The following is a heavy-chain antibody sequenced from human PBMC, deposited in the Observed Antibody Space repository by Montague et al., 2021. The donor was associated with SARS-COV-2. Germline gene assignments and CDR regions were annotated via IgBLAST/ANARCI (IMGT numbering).Heavy chain of an antibody. D-gene: IGHD3-10*01. CDR1: GGSFSTYS. CDR2: IHHGGST. V-gene: IGHV4-34*01. Sequence: SETLSLTCAVHGGSFSTYSWNWIRQPPGKGLEWIGEIHHGGSTNYNPSLKSRVTISADTSKNQFSLKPTSVAAADTAVYYCAGLGDGVVPSPILGVGPYYSYYYMDVWGKGTTVTVSS. J-gene: IGHJ6*03. CDR3: AGLGDGVVPSPILGVGPYYSYYYMDV.